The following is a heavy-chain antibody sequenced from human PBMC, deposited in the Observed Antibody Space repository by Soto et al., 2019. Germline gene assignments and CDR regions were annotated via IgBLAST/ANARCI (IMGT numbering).Heavy chain of an antibody. CDR2: ISYDGSNK. CDR3: AKSGRYDSSGAPDY. CDR1: GFTFSSYG. V-gene: IGHV3-30*18. J-gene: IGHJ4*02. D-gene: IGHD3-22*01. Sequence: PGGSLRLSCAASGFTFSSYGMHWVRQAPGKGLEWVAVISYDGSNKYYADSVKGRCTISRDNSKNTLYLQMNSLRAEDTAVYYCAKSGRYDSSGAPDYWGQGTLVTVSS.